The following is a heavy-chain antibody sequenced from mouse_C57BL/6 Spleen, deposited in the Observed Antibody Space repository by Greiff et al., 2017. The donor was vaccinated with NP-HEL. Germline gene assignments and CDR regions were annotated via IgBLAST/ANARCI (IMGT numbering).Heavy chain of an antibody. CDR3: ARIYYDHRDYFDY. J-gene: IGHJ2*01. V-gene: IGHV5-4*01. CDR1: GFTFSSYA. D-gene: IGHD2-4*01. Sequence: DVQLVESGGGLVKPGGSLKLSCAASGFTFSSYAMSWVRQTPEKRLEWVATISDGGSYTYYPDNVKGRFTISRDNAKNNLYLQMSHLKSEDTAMYYCARIYYDHRDYFDYWGQGTTLTVSS. CDR2: ISDGGSYT.